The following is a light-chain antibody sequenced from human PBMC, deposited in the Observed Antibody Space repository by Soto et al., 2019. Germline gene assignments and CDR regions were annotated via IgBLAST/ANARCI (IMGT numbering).Light chain of an antibody. CDR1: SSNIGSNY. J-gene: IGLJ3*02. CDR2: RNN. V-gene: IGLV1-47*01. Sequence: QSVLTQPPSASGTPGQRVTLSCSGSSSNIGSNYVYWYQQLPGTAPQLLIYRNNQRPSGVPDRFSGSKSGTSASLAISGLRSEDEADYYCAAWDDSRSGVFGGGTQLTVL. CDR3: AAWDDSRSGV.